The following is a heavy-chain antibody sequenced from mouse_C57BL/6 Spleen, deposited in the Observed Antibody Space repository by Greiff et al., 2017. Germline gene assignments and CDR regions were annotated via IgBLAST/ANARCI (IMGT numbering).Heavy chain of an antibody. CDR1: GFTFSNYW. J-gene: IGHJ2*01. D-gene: IGHD1-1*01. CDR3: TALRYYFDY. Sequence: EVKVEESGGGLVQPGGSMKLSCVASGFTFSNYWMNWVRQSPEKGLEWVAQIRLKSDNYATNYAESVKGRFTISRDDSKSSVYLQMNNLRAEDTGIYYCTALRYYFDYWGQGTTLTVSS. V-gene: IGHV6-3*01. CDR2: IRLKSDNYAT.